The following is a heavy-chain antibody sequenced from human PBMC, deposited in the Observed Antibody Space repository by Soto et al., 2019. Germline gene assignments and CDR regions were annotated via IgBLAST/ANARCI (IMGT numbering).Heavy chain of an antibody. Sequence: QVQLVQSGAEVKKPGASVKVSCKASGYTFTGYGISWVRQAPGQGLEWMGWISAYIVNTNYAQKLQGRVTMTTDTSTSTAYMELRSLRSDDTAVYYCARDHLFYGSGSYYNGAFDIWGQGTMVTVSS. CDR2: ISAYIVNT. CDR3: ARDHLFYGSGSYYNGAFDI. V-gene: IGHV1-18*01. J-gene: IGHJ3*02. CDR1: GYTFTGYG. D-gene: IGHD3-10*01.